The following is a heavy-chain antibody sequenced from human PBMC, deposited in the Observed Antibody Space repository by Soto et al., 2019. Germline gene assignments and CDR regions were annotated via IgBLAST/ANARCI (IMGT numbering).Heavy chain of an antibody. Sequence: GGSLSLSCAASGLVFSAFAMSWVRQSPGKGLEWVSSITGSCGATYYADSVKGRFTISRDNSKNTLYMEMYGLRAEDTAVYYCAKDRYSSGLFFDYWGQGSLVTVSS. D-gene: IGHD6-19*01. J-gene: IGHJ4*02. V-gene: IGHV3-23*01. CDR1: GLVFSAFA. CDR2: ITGSCGAT. CDR3: AKDRYSSGLFFDY.